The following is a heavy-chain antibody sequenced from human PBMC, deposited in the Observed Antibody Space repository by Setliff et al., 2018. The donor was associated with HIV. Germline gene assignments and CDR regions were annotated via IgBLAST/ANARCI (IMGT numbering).Heavy chain of an antibody. Sequence: GESLKISCTASGFTFGDYAMSWVRQAPGKGLEWVGFIRSKAYGGTTEYAASVKGGFTISRDDSKSIAYLQMNSLKTEDTAVYYCTRTFFHSSGYYHNLQPFDYWGQGTLVTVSS. CDR2: IRSKAYGGTT. J-gene: IGHJ4*02. D-gene: IGHD3-22*01. CDR1: GFTFGDYA. CDR3: TRTFFHSSGYYHNLQPFDY. V-gene: IGHV3-49*04.